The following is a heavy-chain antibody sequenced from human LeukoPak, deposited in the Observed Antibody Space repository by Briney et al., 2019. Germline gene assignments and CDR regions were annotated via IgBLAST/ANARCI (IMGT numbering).Heavy chain of an antibody. Sequence: GGSLRLSCAASGFTFRRYAMSWVRQAPGKGLEWVSIIGYRGGSIYYAYSVRGRFNISRDNSKSTLSLQMNGLRPEDTAVYYCAKSWGSTRPYYNYMEVWGKGTTVTVSS. CDR1: GFTFRRYA. CDR2: IGYRGGSI. CDR3: AKSWGSTRPYYNYMEV. D-gene: IGHD1-26*01. V-gene: IGHV3-23*01. J-gene: IGHJ6*03.